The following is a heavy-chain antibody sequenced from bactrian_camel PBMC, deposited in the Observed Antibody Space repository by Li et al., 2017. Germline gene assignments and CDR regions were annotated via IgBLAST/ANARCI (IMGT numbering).Heavy chain of an antibody. Sequence: HVQLVESGGGLVQPGESLRLSCVASGITFSRHDMSWVRQAPGKEVEWVAGITSLPSLFRAASYADSVKGRFTISRDNAKDTLYLQMNSLKTEDTAVYYCAPAGRSYVDIKCRARLGHGTQVTVS. CDR1: GITFSRHD. CDR2: ITSLPSLFRAA. J-gene: IGHJ4*01. D-gene: IGHD6*01. V-gene: IGHV3S6*01.